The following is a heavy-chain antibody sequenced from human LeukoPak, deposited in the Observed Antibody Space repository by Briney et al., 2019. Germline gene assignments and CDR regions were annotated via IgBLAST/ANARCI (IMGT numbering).Heavy chain of an antibody. Sequence: GGSLRLSCAASGFTFSSYAMHWVRQAPGKGLEWVAVISYDGSNKYYAASVKGRFTISRDNSKNTLYLQMNSLRAEDTAVYYCARDPNYYFDYWGQGTLVTVSS. V-gene: IGHV3-30*04. D-gene: IGHD5-24*01. CDR2: ISYDGSNK. CDR3: ARDPNYYFDY. CDR1: GFTFSSYA. J-gene: IGHJ4*02.